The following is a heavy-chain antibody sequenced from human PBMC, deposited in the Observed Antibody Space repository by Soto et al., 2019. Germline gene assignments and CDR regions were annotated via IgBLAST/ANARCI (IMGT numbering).Heavy chain of an antibody. CDR1: GYTFTSYD. CDR2: MNPNSGNT. Sequence: QVQLVQSGAEVKKPGASVKVSCKASGYTFTSYDINWVRQATGQGLEWMGWMNPNSGNTGYAQKFQGRVTMTRNTSIITAYMELTSLRSEDWPLTYCARTRAGSSPHFDYWGQGTLVTVSS. V-gene: IGHV1-8*01. J-gene: IGHJ4*02. D-gene: IGHD6-19*01. CDR3: ARTRAGSSPHFDY.